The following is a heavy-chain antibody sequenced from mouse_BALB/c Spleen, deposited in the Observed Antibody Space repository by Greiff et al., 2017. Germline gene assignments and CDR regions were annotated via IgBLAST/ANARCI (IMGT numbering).Heavy chain of an antibody. CDR2: IYPGNSDT. D-gene: IGHD2-4*01. CDR3: TKIYYDLKDFDV. Sequence: EVQLQQSGTVLARPGASVKMSCKASGYSFTSYWMHWVKQRPGQGLEWIGAIYPGNSDTSYNQKFKGKAKLTAVTSASTAYMELSSLTNEDSAVYCCTKIYYDLKDFDVWGAGTTVTVSS. J-gene: IGHJ1*01. CDR1: GYSFTSYW. V-gene: IGHV1-5*01.